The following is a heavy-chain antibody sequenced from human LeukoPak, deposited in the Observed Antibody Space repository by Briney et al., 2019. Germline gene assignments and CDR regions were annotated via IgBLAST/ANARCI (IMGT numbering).Heavy chain of an antibody. CDR3: ATDGAGFDT. J-gene: IGHJ5*02. V-gene: IGHV3-11*01. Sequence: GGSLRLSCAASGFTFNDYYMSWIRQAPGKGLEWLSYINIGGTNTQYADSVKGRFTISRDNAKKSLYLEMNNLRAEDTAVYYCATDGAGFDTWGQGVLVTVSS. CDR1: GFTFNDYY. CDR2: INIGGTNT.